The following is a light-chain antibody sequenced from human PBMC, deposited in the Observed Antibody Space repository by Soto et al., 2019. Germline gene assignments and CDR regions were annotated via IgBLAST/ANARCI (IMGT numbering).Light chain of an antibody. V-gene: IGLV1-40*01. CDR3: QSYDSSLSEGV. J-gene: IGLJ1*01. CDR1: SSNIGAGYD. Sequence: QLVLSLPPSVSGARGQRVTISCTGSSSNIGAGYDVHWYQQLPGTAPKLLIYGNSNRPSGVPDRFSGSKSGTSASLAITGLQAEDEADYYCQSYDSSLSEGVFGTGTKVTVL. CDR2: GNS.